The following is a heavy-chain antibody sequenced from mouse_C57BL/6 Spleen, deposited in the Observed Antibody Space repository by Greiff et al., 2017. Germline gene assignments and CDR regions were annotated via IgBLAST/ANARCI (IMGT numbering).Heavy chain of an antibody. CDR1: GFTFSDYY. Sequence: EVHLVESGGGLVQPGGSLKLSCAASGFTFSDYYMYWVRQTPEKRLEWVAYISNGGGSTYYPDTVKGRFTISRDNAKNTLYLQMSRLKSEDTAMYYCASHYYGSRYYFDYWGQGTTLTVSS. CDR2: ISNGGGST. J-gene: IGHJ2*01. V-gene: IGHV5-12*01. CDR3: ASHYYGSRYYFDY. D-gene: IGHD1-1*01.